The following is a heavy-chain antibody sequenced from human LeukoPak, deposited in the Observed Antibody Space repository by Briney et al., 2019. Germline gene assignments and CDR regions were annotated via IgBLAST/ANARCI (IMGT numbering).Heavy chain of an antibody. CDR1: GGSISGSH. V-gene: IGHV4-59*08. Sequence: SETLSVICTVSGGSISGSHWSWLRQPPGKGLEWIGYIDYSGSANYKPSLKGRLTISQDTSKNQFSLKLSSVTAADTAVYYCARLFSGWANWFDPWGQGTLVTVSS. D-gene: IGHD6-19*01. CDR3: ARLFSGWANWFDP. CDR2: IDYSGSA. J-gene: IGHJ5*02.